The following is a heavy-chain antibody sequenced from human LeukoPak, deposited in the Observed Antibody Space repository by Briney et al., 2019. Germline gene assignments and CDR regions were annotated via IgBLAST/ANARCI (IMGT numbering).Heavy chain of an antibody. CDR3: LKDMDNNGWG. Sequence: GGSLRLSCAASGFTFSSYSMNWVRQAPGKGLEWVSSISSSSSYIYYADSVKGRFTISRDNAKNSLYLQMNSLRPEDTALYYCLKDMDNNGWGWGQGTLVTVSA. CDR1: GFTFSSYS. CDR2: ISSSSSYI. V-gene: IGHV3-21*04. J-gene: IGHJ4*02. D-gene: IGHD3-22*01.